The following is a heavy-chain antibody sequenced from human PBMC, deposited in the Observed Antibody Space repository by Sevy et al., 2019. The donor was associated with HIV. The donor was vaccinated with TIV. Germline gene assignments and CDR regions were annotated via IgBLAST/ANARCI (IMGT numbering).Heavy chain of an antibody. CDR2: ISAYNGNT. J-gene: IGHJ4*02. D-gene: IGHD6-13*01. CDR3: ARTHIAAAGTADY. CDR1: GYTFTNYH. V-gene: IGHV1-18*01. Sequence: ASVKVSCKASGYTFTNYHITWVRQAPGQGLEWMGWISAYNGNTNYAQKLQGRVTMTTETSTSTAYMELGSLRSEDTAVYYCARTHIAAAGTADYWGQGTLVTVSS.